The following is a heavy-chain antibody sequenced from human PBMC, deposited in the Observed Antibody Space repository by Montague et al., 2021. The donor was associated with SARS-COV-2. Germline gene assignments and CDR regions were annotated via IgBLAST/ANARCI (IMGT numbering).Heavy chain of an antibody. D-gene: IGHD1-7*01. CDR2: IYYSGST. Sequence: TRSLTCTVSGGSISSGGYYWSWIRQHPGKGLEWIGYIYYSGSTYDNPSLKSRVSISVDTSKNQFSLKLNSVTAADTAVYYCARLLLELPGDYWGQGTLVTVSS. CDR3: ARLLLELPGDY. V-gene: IGHV4-31*03. J-gene: IGHJ4*02. CDR1: GGSISSGGYY.